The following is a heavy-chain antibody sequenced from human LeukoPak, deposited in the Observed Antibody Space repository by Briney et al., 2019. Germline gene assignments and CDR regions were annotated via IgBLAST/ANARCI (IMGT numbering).Heavy chain of an antibody. Sequence: PSETLSLTCAVYGGSFSGYYWSWIRQPPGKGLEWIGEVNHSGSTNYNPSLKSRVTISVDTSKNQFSLKLSSVTAADTAVYYCARGPPPFYYDSSGYTFDYWGQGTLVTVFS. J-gene: IGHJ4*02. CDR1: GGSFSGYY. D-gene: IGHD3-22*01. CDR2: VNHSGST. CDR3: ARGPPPFYYDSSGYTFDY. V-gene: IGHV4-34*01.